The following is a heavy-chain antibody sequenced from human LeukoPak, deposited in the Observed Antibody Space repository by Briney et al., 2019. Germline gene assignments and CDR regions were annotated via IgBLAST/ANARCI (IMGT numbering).Heavy chain of an antibody. D-gene: IGHD3-22*01. CDR1: GGSFSGYY. Sequence: SETLSLTCAVYGGSFSGYYWGWIRQPPGKGLEWIGSIYHGGSTYYNPSLKSRVSISVHTSKNQFSLKLRSVTAADTAVYYCARVTGYMIEDYFDYWGQGTLVTVSS. J-gene: IGHJ4*02. CDR3: ARVTGYMIEDYFDY. V-gene: IGHV4-38-2*01. CDR2: IYHGGST.